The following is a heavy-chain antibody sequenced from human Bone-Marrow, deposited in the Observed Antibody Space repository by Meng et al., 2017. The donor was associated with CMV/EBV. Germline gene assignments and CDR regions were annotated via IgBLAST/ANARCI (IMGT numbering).Heavy chain of an antibody. CDR2: IGTAGDT. D-gene: IGHD5/OR15-5a*01. CDR1: GFTFSSYD. CDR3: ARDVSMDV. J-gene: IGHJ6*02. V-gene: IGHV3-13*01. Sequence: GESLKISCAASGFTFSSYDMHWVRQATGKGLEWVSAIGTAGDTYYPGSVKGRFTISRENAKNSLYLQMNSLRAGDTAAYYCARDVSMDVWGQGTTVTVSS.